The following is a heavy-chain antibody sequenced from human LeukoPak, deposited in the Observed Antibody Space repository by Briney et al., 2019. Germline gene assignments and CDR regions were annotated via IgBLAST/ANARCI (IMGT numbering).Heavy chain of an antibody. Sequence: GASVKVSCKASGGTFGSYAISWVRQAPGQGLEWMGGIIPIFGTANYAQKFQGRVTITADESTSTAYMELSSLRSEDTAVYYCVGGAPNWGFDFWGQGTLVIVSS. D-gene: IGHD7-27*01. CDR3: VGGAPNWGFDF. V-gene: IGHV1-69*13. CDR2: IIPIFGTA. CDR1: GGTFGSYA. J-gene: IGHJ4*02.